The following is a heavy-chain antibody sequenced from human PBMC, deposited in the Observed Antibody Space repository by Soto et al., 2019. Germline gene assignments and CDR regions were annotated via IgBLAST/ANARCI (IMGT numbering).Heavy chain of an antibody. V-gene: IGHV4-39*07. D-gene: IGHD3-16*01. Sequence: SATLSITCAVSGGSISNTSYFWGWIHQPPGKGLEWVGNMFSTGTDYNPSLGGRVSMSVETSKSQFSLKLTSVTVADTAVYYCASYRGAPYFESWGPGILVTVSS. J-gene: IGHJ4*02. CDR3: ASYRGAPYFES. CDR2: MFSTGT. CDR1: GGSISNTSYF.